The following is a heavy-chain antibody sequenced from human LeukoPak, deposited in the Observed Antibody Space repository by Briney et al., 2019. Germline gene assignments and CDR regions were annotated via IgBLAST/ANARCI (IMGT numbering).Heavy chain of an antibody. J-gene: IGHJ5*02. CDR2: INPNSGGT. CDR3: ARGGYDILTGYSDNWFDP. V-gene: IGHV1-2*02. Sequence: GASVKVSCKASGYTFTVYYMHWVRQAPGQGLEWMGWINPNSGGTNYAQKFQGRVTMTRDTSISTAYMELSRLRSDDTAVYYCARGGYDILTGYSDNWFDPWGQGTLVTVSS. D-gene: IGHD3-9*01. CDR1: GYTFTVYY.